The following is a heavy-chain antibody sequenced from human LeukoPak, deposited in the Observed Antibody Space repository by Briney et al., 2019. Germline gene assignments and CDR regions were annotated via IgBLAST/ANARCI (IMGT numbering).Heavy chain of an antibody. J-gene: IGHJ4*02. Sequence: PSETLSLTCTVSDGSISSYYWSWIRQPPGKGLEWIGYIHSSGSTHYNPSLRSRVVTSLDTSKNQFSLKLSSVTAADTAVYYCASLGSYSDCWGQGTLVTVSS. CDR1: DGSISSYY. CDR2: IHSSGST. CDR3: ASLGSYSDC. D-gene: IGHD1-26*01. V-gene: IGHV4-4*09.